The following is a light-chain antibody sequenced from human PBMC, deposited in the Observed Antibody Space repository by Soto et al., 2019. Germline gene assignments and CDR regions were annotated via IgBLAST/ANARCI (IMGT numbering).Light chain of an antibody. Sequence: QSVLTQPRSVSGSPGQSVTISCTGTSSDVGVYNYVSWYQQYPGKAPKLMIYDVSKRPSGVPDRFSGSRSGNTASLTISGLQAEDEADYYCCSYAGRYTYAFGGGTK. CDR2: DVS. CDR1: SSDVGVYNY. J-gene: IGLJ1*01. V-gene: IGLV2-11*01. CDR3: CSYAGRYTYA.